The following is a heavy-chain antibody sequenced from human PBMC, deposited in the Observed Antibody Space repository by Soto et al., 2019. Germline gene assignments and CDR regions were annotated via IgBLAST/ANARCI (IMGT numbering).Heavy chain of an antibody. Sequence: PSETLSLTCTVSGGSISSGGYYWNWIRQHPGKGLEWIGYIYYSGTTYYNPSLKSRVTISVDTSKNQFSLKLSSVTAADSAIYYCARQSGGYYHYGMAVWGQGTTVTVSS. J-gene: IGHJ6*02. V-gene: IGHV4-31*03. D-gene: IGHD1-26*01. CDR1: GGSISSGGYY. CDR2: IYYSGTT. CDR3: ARQSGGYYHYGMAV.